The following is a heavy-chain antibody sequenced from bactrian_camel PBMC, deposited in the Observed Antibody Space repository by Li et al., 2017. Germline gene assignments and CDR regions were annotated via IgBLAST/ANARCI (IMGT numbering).Heavy chain of an antibody. D-gene: IGHD2*01. Sequence: VQLVESGGDLVHPGGSLRLSCVATGFTFGNHGMRWVRLAPGKGPEWVSGITSGSSSTYYADPVKGRFTISKDNANNTVNLMMNSLKPEDTAMYYCAANFGPYCSGPYLARRANFEGQGTQVTVS. CDR1: GFTFGNHG. CDR2: ITSGSSST. J-gene: IGHJ4*01. V-gene: IGHV3S40*01.